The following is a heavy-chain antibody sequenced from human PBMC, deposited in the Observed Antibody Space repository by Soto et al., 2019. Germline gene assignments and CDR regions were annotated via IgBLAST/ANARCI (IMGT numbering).Heavy chain of an antibody. Sequence: SETLSLTCTVSGGSISSSSYYWGWIRQPPGKGLEWIGSIYYSGSTYYNPSLKSRVTISVDTSKNQFSLKLSSVTAADTAVYYCATGEAGGAFDIWGQGTMVTVSS. CDR3: ATGEAGGAFDI. D-gene: IGHD7-27*01. CDR1: GGSISSSSYY. V-gene: IGHV4-39*01. CDR2: IYYSGST. J-gene: IGHJ3*02.